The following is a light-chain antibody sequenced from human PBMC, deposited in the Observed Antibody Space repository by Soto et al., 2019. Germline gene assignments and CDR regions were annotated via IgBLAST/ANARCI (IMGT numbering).Light chain of an antibody. CDR3: HQRSNWPPWT. CDR1: QSVSSY. CDR2: DAS. Sequence: PGERATLSCRASQSVSSYLAWYQQKPGQAPRLLIYDASNRATGIPARFSGSGSGTDFTLTISSLEPEDFAVYYCHQRSNWPPWTFGQGTKVDIK. V-gene: IGKV3-11*01. J-gene: IGKJ1*01.